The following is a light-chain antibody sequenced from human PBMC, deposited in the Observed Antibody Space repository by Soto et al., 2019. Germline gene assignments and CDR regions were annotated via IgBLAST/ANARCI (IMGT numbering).Light chain of an antibody. CDR1: QGVDSD. V-gene: IGKV1-39*01. CDR2: GAS. Sequence: DIQMTQSPSSLSASVGDSVTITCRASQGVDSDLSWYQQRPGKAPKLLIYGASNLHSGVPSRFSGRGSGTLFTLTISSLQPEDVATYYCQQSYSTLVLTFGGGTKVELK. CDR3: QQSYSTLVLT. J-gene: IGKJ4*01.